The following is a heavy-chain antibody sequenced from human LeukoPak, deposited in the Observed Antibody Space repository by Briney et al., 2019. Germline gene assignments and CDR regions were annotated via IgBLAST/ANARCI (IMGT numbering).Heavy chain of an antibody. CDR2: IQYDGSNK. D-gene: IGHD3-3*01. Sequence: GGSLRLSCAASGFTFSSYGMHWVRQAPGKGLEWVTFIQYDGSNKYYADSVKGRFTISRDNSKNTVYLQMNSLRAEDTAVYYCARVVTIFGVENYYYYMDVWGKGTTVTVSS. CDR1: GFTFSSYG. CDR3: ARVVTIFGVENYYYYMDV. J-gene: IGHJ6*03. V-gene: IGHV3-30*02.